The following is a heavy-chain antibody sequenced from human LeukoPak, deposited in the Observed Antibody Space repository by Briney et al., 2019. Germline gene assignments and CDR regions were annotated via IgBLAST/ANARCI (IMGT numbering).Heavy chain of an antibody. Sequence: PSETLSLTCAVYGGSFSDYYWSWIRQPPGKGLEWIGEINHSGSTNYNPSLKSRVTISIDTSKKQFSLKLSSVTAADTAVYYCARLRWLHQTYYFDYWGQGTLVTVFS. D-gene: IGHD5-24*01. V-gene: IGHV4-34*01. CDR3: ARLRWLHQTYYFDY. CDR1: GGSFSDYY. CDR2: INHSGST. J-gene: IGHJ4*02.